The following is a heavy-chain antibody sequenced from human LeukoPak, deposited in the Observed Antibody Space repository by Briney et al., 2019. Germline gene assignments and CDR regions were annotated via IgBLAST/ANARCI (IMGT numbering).Heavy chain of an antibody. CDR2: ISSSGSTI. Sequence: GGSLRLSCAASGFTFSDYYMSWIRQAPGKGLEWVSYISSSGSTIYYADSVKGRFTISRDNAKNSLYLQMNSLRAEDTAVYYCAREASRYCTNGVCYPNWFDPWGQGTLVTVSS. CDR3: AREASRYCTNGVCYPNWFDP. J-gene: IGHJ5*02. D-gene: IGHD2-8*01. CDR1: GFTFSDYY. V-gene: IGHV3-11*01.